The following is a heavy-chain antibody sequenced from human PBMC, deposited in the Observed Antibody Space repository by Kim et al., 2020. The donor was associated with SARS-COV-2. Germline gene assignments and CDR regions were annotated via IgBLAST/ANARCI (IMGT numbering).Heavy chain of an antibody. CDR3: TTDLSGYARLDY. Sequence: GGSLRLSCAASGFTFSNAWMSWVRQAPGKGLEWVGRIKSKTDGGTTDYAAPVKGRFTISRDDSKNTLYLQMNSLKTEDTAVYYCTTDLSGYARLDYWGQGTLVTVSS. V-gene: IGHV3-15*01. D-gene: IGHD5-12*01. CDR2: IKSKTDGGTT. CDR1: GFTFSNAW. J-gene: IGHJ4*02.